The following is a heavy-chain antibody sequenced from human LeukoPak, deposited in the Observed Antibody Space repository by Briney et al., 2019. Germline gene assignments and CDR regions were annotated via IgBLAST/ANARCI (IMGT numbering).Heavy chain of an antibody. CDR3: ARERIGSGSFDDY. Sequence: RSGGSLRLSCVASGFNFDDYGMAWVRQPPGKGLEWVSGINWNGYSTSYADSVKGRFTISRDNGKNSLFLQMNSLRVEDTAIYFCARERIGSGSFDDYWGQGVLVTVSS. CDR1: GFNFDDYG. V-gene: IGHV3-20*04. CDR2: INWNGYST. D-gene: IGHD3-10*01. J-gene: IGHJ4*02.